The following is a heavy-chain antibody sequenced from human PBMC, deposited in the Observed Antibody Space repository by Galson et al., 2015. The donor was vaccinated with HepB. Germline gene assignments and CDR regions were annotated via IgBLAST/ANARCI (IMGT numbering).Heavy chain of an antibody. CDR2: INVYNGNT. Sequence: SVKVSCKASGYTFSNYAISWVRQAPGQGLEWMGWINVYNGNTNYAQKLQDRVTMTTDTSTSTAYMELRSLRSDDTAVYYCAREFSVDLADWFDPWGQGSLVVVSS. V-gene: IGHV1-18*01. CDR1: GYTFSNYA. J-gene: IGHJ5*02. CDR3: AREFSVDLADWFDP. D-gene: IGHD2-15*01.